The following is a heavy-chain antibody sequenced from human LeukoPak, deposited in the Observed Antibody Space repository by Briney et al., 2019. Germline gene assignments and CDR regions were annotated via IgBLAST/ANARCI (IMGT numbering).Heavy chain of an antibody. Sequence: GGSLRLSCAASGFTFSDYGMNWVRQTPGKGLEWLAFIQNDGSNTFYADSVKGRFTISRDNAKNTLNLQMNSLRAEDTAVYYCARDLGQYYDTSDNWFDPWGQGTLVTVSS. CDR3: ARDLGQYYDTSDNWFDP. J-gene: IGHJ5*02. CDR1: GFTFSDYG. CDR2: IQNDGSNT. V-gene: IGHV3-30*02. D-gene: IGHD3-22*01.